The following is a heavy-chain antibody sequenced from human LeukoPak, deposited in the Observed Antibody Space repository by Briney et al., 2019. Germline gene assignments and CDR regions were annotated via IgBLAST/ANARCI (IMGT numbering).Heavy chain of an antibody. CDR1: GFTFISNG. CDR2: IKQDGSEK. D-gene: IGHD5-12*01. CDR3: ARVAPGGYSGYAEYYFDY. J-gene: IGHJ4*02. V-gene: IGHV3-7*01. Sequence: GGSLRSPFAAFGFTFISNGMSWVRQAPGKGLEGVANIKQDGSEKTYVDSVKGRFTISRDNAKNSLYLQMNSLRAEDTAVYYCARVAPGGYSGYAEYYFDYWGQGTLVTVSS.